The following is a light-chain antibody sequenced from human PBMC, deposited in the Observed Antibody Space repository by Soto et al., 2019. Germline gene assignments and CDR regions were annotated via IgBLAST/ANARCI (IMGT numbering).Light chain of an antibody. CDR2: DAS. CDR1: QSISIW. Sequence: DLQISHSSPTLSASVGGRCTITFRASQSISIWLAWYQQKPGKAPKLLIYDASSLESGVPSRFSGSGSGTEFTLTISSLHPDDVATYYCQQYSDYWTFGQGTKVDIK. V-gene: IGKV1-5*01. CDR3: QQYSDYWT. J-gene: IGKJ1*01.